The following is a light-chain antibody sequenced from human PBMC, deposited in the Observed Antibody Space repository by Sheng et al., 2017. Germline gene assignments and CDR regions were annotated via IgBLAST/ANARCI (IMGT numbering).Light chain of an antibody. CDR3: NSRDSSGNHRV. CDR2: DDS. J-gene: IGLJ3*02. V-gene: IGLV3-21*01. Sequence: SYELTQPPSVSVAPGKTARITCGGNNIGSKSVHWYQQKPGQAPVLVVYDDSDRPSGIPERFSGSNSGNTATLTISRVEAGDEADYYCNSRDSSGNHRVFGGGTKLTVL. CDR1: NIGSKS.